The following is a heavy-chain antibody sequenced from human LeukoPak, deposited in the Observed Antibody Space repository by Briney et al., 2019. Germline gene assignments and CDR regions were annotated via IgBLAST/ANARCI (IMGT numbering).Heavy chain of an antibody. J-gene: IGHJ6*03. V-gene: IGHV1-69*05. CDR1: GGTFSSYA. CDR3: ARAREMATISDYYYYYMDV. CDR2: IIPIFGTA. Sequence: GASVKVSCKASGGTFSSYAISWVRQAPGQGLEWMGRIIPIFGTANYAQKFQGRVTITTDESTSTAYMELSSLRSEDTAVCYCARAREMATISDYYYYYMDVWGKGTTVTVSS. D-gene: IGHD5-24*01.